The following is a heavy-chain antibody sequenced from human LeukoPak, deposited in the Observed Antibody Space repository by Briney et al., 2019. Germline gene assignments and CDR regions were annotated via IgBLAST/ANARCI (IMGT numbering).Heavy chain of an antibody. CDR1: GFTFSSYA. V-gene: IGHV3-23*01. Sequence: PGGSQRLSCAASGFTFSSYAMSWVRQAPGKGREGVSAISGSGGSTDYVDSVQGRFTIYRDNSKNTLYLQMNSLRAEDTAVYYCAAYQGGWYYYYGMDVWGQGTTVTVSS. D-gene: IGHD6-19*01. J-gene: IGHJ6*02. CDR3: AAYQGGWYYYYGMDV. CDR2: ISGSGGST.